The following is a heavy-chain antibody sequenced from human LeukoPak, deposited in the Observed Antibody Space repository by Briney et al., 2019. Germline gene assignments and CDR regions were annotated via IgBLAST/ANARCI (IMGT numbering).Heavy chain of an antibody. J-gene: IGHJ4*02. CDR3: ARDTYYYDSSDYYRFDY. V-gene: IGHV4-59*12. CDR2: IYYSGST. D-gene: IGHD3-22*01. CDR1: SGSISSYY. Sequence: SETLSLTCTVSSGSISSYYWSWIRQPPGKGLEWIGYIYYSGSTNYNPSLKSRVTISVDTSRNQFSLKLSSVTAADTAMYYCARDTYYYDSSDYYRFDYWGQGTLVTVSS.